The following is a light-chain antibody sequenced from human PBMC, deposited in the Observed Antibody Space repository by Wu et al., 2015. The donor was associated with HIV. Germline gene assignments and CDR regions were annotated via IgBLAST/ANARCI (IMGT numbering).Light chain of an antibody. CDR2: DAS. CDR1: QDIFTY. CDR3: QQLNSFPLT. J-gene: IGKJ5*01. V-gene: IGKV1-13*02. Sequence: AIQLTQSPSSLSASIGDRVNITCRASQDIFTYLAWYQQTPGKAPRVLIYDASTLQSGVSSRFSGSGSGADFTLTISGLQREDFAVYFCQQLNSFPLTFGQGFHDWRL.